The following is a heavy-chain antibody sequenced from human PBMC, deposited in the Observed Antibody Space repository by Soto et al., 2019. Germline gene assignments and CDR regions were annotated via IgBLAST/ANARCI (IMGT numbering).Heavy chain of an antibody. CDR2: MNPNSGNT. CDR1: GYTFTSYD. V-gene: IGHV1-8*01. J-gene: IGHJ6*02. Sequence: GASVKASFKASGYTFTSYDINWVRQATGQGREWMGWMNPNSGNTGYAQKFQGRVTMTRNTSISTAYMELSSPRSEDTGVYYCARGFPRLSIHTYSYSGMDVWGQATTVTGS. CDR3: ARGFPRLSIHTYSYSGMDV. D-gene: IGHD2-2*02.